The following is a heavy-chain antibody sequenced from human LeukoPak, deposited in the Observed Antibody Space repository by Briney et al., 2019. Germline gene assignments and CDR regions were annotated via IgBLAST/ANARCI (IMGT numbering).Heavy chain of an antibody. CDR2: IYETGST. V-gene: IGHV4-39*07. CDR3: ARGFRWPAFPEDY. J-gene: IGHJ4*02. CDR1: GGSISSSSHY. D-gene: IGHD4-23*01. Sequence: SETLSLTCTVSGGSISSSSHYWGWIRQPPGKGLEFIGNIYETGSTYYNPSLKSRVTIFVDTSKNQFSLKLSSVTAADTAVYYCARGFRWPAFPEDYWGQGTLVTVSS.